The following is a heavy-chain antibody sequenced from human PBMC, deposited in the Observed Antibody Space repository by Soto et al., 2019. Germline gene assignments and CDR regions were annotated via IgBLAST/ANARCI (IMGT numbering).Heavy chain of an antibody. D-gene: IGHD3-22*01. J-gene: IGHJ5*02. CDR3: ARKDKSGYFNWFDP. Sequence: PGETLKISCRTSGYRFTSYWIAWVRQMPGKGLEWMGIIFPSDSDTRYSPSFQGQVTISADRSTSTVFLQWASLKASDTAVYFCARKDKSGYFNWFDPWGQGTLVTVSS. CDR1: GYRFTSYW. V-gene: IGHV5-51*01. CDR2: IFPSDSDT.